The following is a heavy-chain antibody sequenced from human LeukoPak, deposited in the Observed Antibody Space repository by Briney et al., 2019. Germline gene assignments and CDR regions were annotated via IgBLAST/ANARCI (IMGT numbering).Heavy chain of an antibody. CDR1: GGSISSGSYY. Sequence: PSETLSLTCTVSGGSISSGSYYWSWIRQPAGKGLEWIGRIYTSGSTNYNPSLKSRVTISVDTSKNQFSLKLSSVTAADTAVYYCARDGYSSSWYGAHDYWGQGTLVTVSS. V-gene: IGHV4-61*02. D-gene: IGHD6-13*01. CDR3: ARDGYSSSWYGAHDY. CDR2: IYTSGST. J-gene: IGHJ4*02.